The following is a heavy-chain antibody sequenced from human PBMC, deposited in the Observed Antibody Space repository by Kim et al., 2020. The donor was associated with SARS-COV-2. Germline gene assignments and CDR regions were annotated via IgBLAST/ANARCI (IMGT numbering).Heavy chain of an antibody. D-gene: IGHD3-10*01. CDR2: ISSSSSYV. CDR1: GFSVRSYS. J-gene: IGHJ6*02. Sequence: GGSLRLSCAASGFSVRSYSMSWVRQAPGKGLEWVSSISSSSSYVSYADSLKGRFTISRDNAKNSLYLQMNSLRAEDTAVYYCAREGEPTSGSGNYYKSFGMDVWGQGTTVTVSS. V-gene: IGHV3-21*06. CDR3: AREGEPTSGSGNYYKSFGMDV.